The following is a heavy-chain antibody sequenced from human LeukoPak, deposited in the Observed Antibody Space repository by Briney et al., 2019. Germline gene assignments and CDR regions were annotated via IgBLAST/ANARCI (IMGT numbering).Heavy chain of an antibody. V-gene: IGHV3-23*01. D-gene: IGHD6-6*01. CDR3: AKGEYSSSSHYYYYMDV. Sequence: GGSLRLSCAASGFTFSDYSMNWVRQAPRKGLEWVSSIVASGGSTYYADSVKGRFTISRDNSKNTLYLQMNSLRAEDTAVYYCAKGEYSSSSHYYYYMDVWGKGTTVTVSS. CDR1: GFTFSDYS. CDR2: IVASGGST. J-gene: IGHJ6*03.